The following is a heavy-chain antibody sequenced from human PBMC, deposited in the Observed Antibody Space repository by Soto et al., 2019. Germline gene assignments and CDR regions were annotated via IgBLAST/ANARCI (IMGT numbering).Heavy chain of an antibody. V-gene: IGHV4-31*03. D-gene: IGHD3-22*01. J-gene: IGHJ5*02. CDR2: IYYSGNT. CDR1: GGSISSGGYY. CDR3: ARDVRDDSSGYYLNWFDP. Sequence: SETLSLTCSVSGGSISSGGYYWTWIRQHPGKGLEWIGYIYYSGNTYYKPSLNSRVTISVDTSKNQFSLKLSSVTAADTAVYYCARDVRDDSSGYYLNWFDPWGQGTLVTVS.